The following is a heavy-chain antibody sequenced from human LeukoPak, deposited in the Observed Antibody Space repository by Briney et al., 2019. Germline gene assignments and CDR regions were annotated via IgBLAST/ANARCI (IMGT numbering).Heavy chain of an antibody. Sequence: PSETLSLTCTVSGGSISSSAYYWGWIRQPPGKALEWIVSFYYSGYTYYNPSLKSRVTISVDTSKNHFSLRVNSVTAADTAVYYCARHDLWGQGTLVTVSS. J-gene: IGHJ4*02. CDR2: FYYSGYT. CDR3: ARHDL. CDR1: GGSISSSAYY. V-gene: IGHV4-39*01.